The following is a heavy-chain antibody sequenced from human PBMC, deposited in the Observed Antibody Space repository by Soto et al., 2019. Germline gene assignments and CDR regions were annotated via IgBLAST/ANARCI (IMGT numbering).Heavy chain of an antibody. V-gene: IGHV2-5*02. CDR1: RFSLSTSGVG. D-gene: IGHD6-13*01. CDR2: IYWDDDK. CDR3: ARLYSSSLVFDY. J-gene: IGHJ4*02. Sequence: SGPTLVNPTQTLTLTCTFSRFSLSTSGVGGGWIRQPPGKALEWPALIYWDDDKRYSPSLKSRLTITKDSSKNQVVLTMTNMDPVDTATYYCARLYSSSLVFDYWGQGTLVTVSS.